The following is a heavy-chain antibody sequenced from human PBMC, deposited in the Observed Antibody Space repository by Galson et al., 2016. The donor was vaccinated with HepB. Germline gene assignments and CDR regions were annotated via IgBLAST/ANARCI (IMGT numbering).Heavy chain of an antibody. J-gene: IGHJ5*02. Sequence: SETLSLTCAVSGGSISSSNWWSWVRQAPGKGLERIGEIYHSGSTNYNPSLKSRVTILVDKSKNQFSLKLSSVTAADTAVYYCAGGFYDFWSGYSHWFDPWGQGTLVTVSS. CDR3: AGGFYDFWSGYSHWFDP. D-gene: IGHD3-3*01. CDR1: GGSISSSNW. V-gene: IGHV4-4*02. CDR2: IYHSGST.